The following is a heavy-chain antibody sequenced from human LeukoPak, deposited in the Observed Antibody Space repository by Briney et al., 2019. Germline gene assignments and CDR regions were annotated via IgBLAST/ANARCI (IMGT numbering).Heavy chain of an antibody. J-gene: IGHJ4*02. CDR2: IYHSGST. CDR1: GYSISSGYY. Sequence: SEALSLTCTVSGYSISSGYYWGWIRQPPGKGLEWIGSIYHSGSTYYNPSLKSRVTISVDTSKNQFPLKLSSVTAADTAVYYCARVGRVAVADYWGQGTLVTVSS. D-gene: IGHD6-19*01. CDR3: ARVGRVAVADY. V-gene: IGHV4-38-2*02.